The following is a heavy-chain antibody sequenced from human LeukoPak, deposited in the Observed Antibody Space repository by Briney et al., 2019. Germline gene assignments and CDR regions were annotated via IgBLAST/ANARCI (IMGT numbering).Heavy chain of an antibody. CDR1: GGSFSGYY. D-gene: IGHD3-10*01. CDR3: ARGRTSPTRITMVRGVSNFDY. Sequence: SETLSLTCAVYGGSFSGYYWSWIRQPPGKGLEWIGEINHSGSTNYNPSLKSRVTISVDTSKNQFSLKLSSVTAADTAVYYCARGRTSPTRITMVRGVSNFDYWGQGTLVTVSS. V-gene: IGHV4-34*01. CDR2: INHSGST. J-gene: IGHJ4*02.